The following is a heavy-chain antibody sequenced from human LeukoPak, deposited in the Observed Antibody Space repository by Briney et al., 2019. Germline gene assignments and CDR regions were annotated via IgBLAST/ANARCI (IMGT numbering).Heavy chain of an antibody. D-gene: IGHD2/OR15-2a*01. V-gene: IGHV4-59*01. CDR2: IYYSGST. J-gene: IGHJ5*02. CDR1: GGSISSYY. CDR3: ARDHLTLYGWFDP. Sequence: MPSETLSLTCTVSGGSISSYYWSWIRQPPGKGLEWIGYIYYSGSTNYNPSLKSRVTISVDTSKNQFSLKLSSVTAADTAVYYCARDHLTLYGWFDPWGQGTLVTVSS.